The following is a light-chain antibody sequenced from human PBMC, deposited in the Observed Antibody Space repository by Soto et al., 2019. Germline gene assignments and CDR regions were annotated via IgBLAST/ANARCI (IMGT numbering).Light chain of an antibody. CDR3: SSYTSNSIPVV. CDR1: SSDVGGYNY. V-gene: IGLV2-14*01. Sequence: QSALTQPPSASGSPGQSVTISCTGTSSDVGGYNYVSWYQQHPGKAPKLLIYEVTNRPSGVSNRFSGSKSGNTASLTISGLQAEDEADYYCSSYTSNSIPVVFGGGTKLTVL. J-gene: IGLJ2*01. CDR2: EVT.